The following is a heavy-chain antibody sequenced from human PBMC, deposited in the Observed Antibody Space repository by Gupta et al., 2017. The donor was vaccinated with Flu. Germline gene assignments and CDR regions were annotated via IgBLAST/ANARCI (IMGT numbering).Heavy chain of an antibody. J-gene: IGHJ4*02. D-gene: IGHD3-16*01. CDR2: IMGREGRT. Sequence: VQLLASGGGLAQPGESLRLPCEASGFSFSTFHLSWFPQAPGKGMDWVSVIMGREGRTYYADSVKGRVTVSKENSRNILYLKKKTLRAEDTAKDYGVKGAWLDYGCQVAMVTVCS. CDR1: GFSFSTFH. V-gene: IGHV3-23*01. CDR3: VKGAWLDY.